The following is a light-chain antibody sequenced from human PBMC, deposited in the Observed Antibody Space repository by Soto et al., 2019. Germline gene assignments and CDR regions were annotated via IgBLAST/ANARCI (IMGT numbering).Light chain of an antibody. V-gene: IGKV3-15*01. CDR3: QQYNNWPPAWP. CDR2: GAS. CDR1: QSVSIN. Sequence: IVMTQSPAALSLSPGERVTLSCRASQSVSINLAWYQQKPGRAPRLLIYGASTRATGIPARFSGSGSGTEFTLTISSLQSEDFAVYYCQQYNNWPPAWPFGQGTKVDIK. J-gene: IGKJ1*01.